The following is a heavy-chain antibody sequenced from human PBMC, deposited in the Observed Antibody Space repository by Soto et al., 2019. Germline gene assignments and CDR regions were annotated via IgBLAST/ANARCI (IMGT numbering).Heavy chain of an antibody. V-gene: IGHV3-48*02. CDR1: GFTFSSYS. J-gene: IGHJ6*02. Sequence: SLRLSCAASGFTFSSYSMNWVRQAPGKGLEWVSYISSSSSTIYYAGSVKGRFTISRDNAKNSLYLQMNSLRDEDTAVYYCARDEGQLELYYYGMDVWGQGTTVTVSS. CDR2: ISSSSSTI. D-gene: IGHD1-7*01. CDR3: ARDEGQLELYYYGMDV.